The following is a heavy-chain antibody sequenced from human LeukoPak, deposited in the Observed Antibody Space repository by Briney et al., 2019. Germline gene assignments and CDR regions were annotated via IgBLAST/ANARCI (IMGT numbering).Heavy chain of an antibody. V-gene: IGHV4-59*01. D-gene: IGHD2-2*02. CDR1: GGSISSYY. Sequence: SETLSLTRTVSGGSISSYYWSWVRPPPGKGVEWVGYIYYSGSTNYNPSLTSRVTIPVDTSKNQFSLTLNSVTAADTAVSYCARGPAAIRVGYYYYYMDVWGKGTTVTVSS. J-gene: IGHJ6*03. CDR3: ARGPAAIRVGYYYYYMDV. CDR2: IYYSGST.